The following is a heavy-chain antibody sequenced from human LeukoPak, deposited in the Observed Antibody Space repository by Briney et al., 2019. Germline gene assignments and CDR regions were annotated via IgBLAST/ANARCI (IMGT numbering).Heavy chain of an antibody. J-gene: IGHJ3*02. Sequence: ASVKVSCKASGYTITSYGISWVRQAPGQGLEWMGWINPNNGNTNYAQKLQGKVTMTTDTSTSTAYMELRSLRSDDTAVYHCARVRYYDSSGYYLYAFDIWGQGTMGTVS. CDR3: ARVRYYDSSGYYLYAFDI. V-gene: IGHV1-18*01. CDR1: GYTITSYG. CDR2: INPNNGNT. D-gene: IGHD3-22*01.